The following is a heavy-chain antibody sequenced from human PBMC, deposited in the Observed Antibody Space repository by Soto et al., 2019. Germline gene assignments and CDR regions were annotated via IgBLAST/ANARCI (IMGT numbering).Heavy chain of an antibody. CDR1: GFTFSGFW. J-gene: IGHJ4*02. Sequence: EVQLVESGGGSVQPGGSLRLSCASSGFTFSGFWMHWVRQGPGMGLVWVSGIKSDGTNTAYADSVRGRFTISRDNAKDTLYLQMNSLRAEDTAVYYCARDGWAVAENWGQGTLVTVSS. CDR3: ARDGWAVAEN. V-gene: IGHV3-74*01. D-gene: IGHD6-19*01. CDR2: IKSDGTNT.